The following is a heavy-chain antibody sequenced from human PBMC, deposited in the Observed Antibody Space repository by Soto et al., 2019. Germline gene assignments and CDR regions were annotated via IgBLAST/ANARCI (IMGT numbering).Heavy chain of an antibody. CDR2: FDPEDGET. J-gene: IGHJ4*02. D-gene: IGHD3-22*01. Sequence: ASVKVSCKVSGYTLTELSMHWVRQAPGKGLEWMGGFDPEDGETIYAQKFQGRVTMTEDTSTDTAYMELSSLRSEDTAVYYCATGPSIYDSSGYTFDCWGQGTLVTVSS. CDR3: ATGPSIYDSSGYTFDC. CDR1: GYTLTELS. V-gene: IGHV1-24*01.